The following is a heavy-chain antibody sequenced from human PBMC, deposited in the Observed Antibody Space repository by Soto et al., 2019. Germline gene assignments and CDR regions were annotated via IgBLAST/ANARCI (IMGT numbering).Heavy chain of an antibody. CDR1: GFTFSSYG. V-gene: IGHV3-33*06. CDR2: IWYDGSNK. D-gene: IGHD2-2*02. CDR3: AKNVLPVVVPAPIGSFDF. Sequence: GGSLRLSCAASGFTFSSYGMHWVRQAPGKGLEWVAVIWYDGSNKYYADSVKGRFTISRDNSKNTLYLQMNSLRAEDTAVYYCAKNVLPVVVPAPIGSFDFWGQGTLVTVSS. J-gene: IGHJ4*02.